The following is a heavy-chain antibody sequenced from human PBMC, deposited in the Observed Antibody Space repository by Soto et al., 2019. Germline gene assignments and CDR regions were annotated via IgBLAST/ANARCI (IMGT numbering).Heavy chain of an antibody. Sequence: GGSLRLSCAASGFTFSTYGMHWVRQAPGKGLEWVAVISYDGSNKYSADSVKGRFTISRDNSKNTLYLQMNSLRAEDTAVYYCAKVRSGYDYFYYYYGMDVWGQGTTVTVSS. V-gene: IGHV3-30*18. CDR2: ISYDGSNK. CDR3: AKVRSGYDYFYYYYGMDV. D-gene: IGHD5-12*01. J-gene: IGHJ6*02. CDR1: GFTFSTYG.